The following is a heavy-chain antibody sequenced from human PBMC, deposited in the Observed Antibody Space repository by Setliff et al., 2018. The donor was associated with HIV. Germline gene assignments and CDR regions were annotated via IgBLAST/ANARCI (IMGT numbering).Heavy chain of an antibody. CDR1: GFTFSSYW. CDR3: ARDPTARGDAFDI. Sequence: GGSLRLSCAASGFTFSSYWMSWVRQAPGKGLEWVSAISGSTGSTYYADSVKGRFTISRDNSKNTLFLQMNSLRAEDTAVYYCARDPTARGDAFDIWGQGQWSPSP. V-gene: IGHV3-23*01. J-gene: IGHJ3*02. CDR2: ISGSTGST. D-gene: IGHD4-17*01.